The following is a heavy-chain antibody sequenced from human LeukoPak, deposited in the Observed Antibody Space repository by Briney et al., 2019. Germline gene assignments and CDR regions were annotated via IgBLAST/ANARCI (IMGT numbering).Heavy chain of an antibody. D-gene: IGHD3-16*01. CDR2: ISYDGSNE. CDR1: GFTFSSYA. J-gene: IGHJ5*02. V-gene: IGHV3-30-3*01. Sequence: GGSLRLSCAASGFTFSSYAMHWVRQAPGKGLEWVAVISYDGSNEYYADSVKGRFTISRDNSKNTLYLQMNSLRAEDTAVYYCARDIGGGFDPWGQGTLVTVSS. CDR3: ARDIGGGFDP.